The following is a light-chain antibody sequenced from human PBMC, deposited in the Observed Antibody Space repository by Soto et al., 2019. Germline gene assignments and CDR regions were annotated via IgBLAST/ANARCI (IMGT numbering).Light chain of an antibody. CDR3: QSYDSSLGVFYV. CDR1: SSDVGSYNL. CDR2: EVS. V-gene: IGLV2-23*02. Sequence: QSALTQPASVSGSPGQSITISCTGTSSDVGSYNLVSWYQQHPGKAPKLMIYEVSKRPSGVSNRFSGSKSGTSASLAITGLQAEDEADYYCQSYDSSLGVFYVFGTGTKLTVL. J-gene: IGLJ1*01.